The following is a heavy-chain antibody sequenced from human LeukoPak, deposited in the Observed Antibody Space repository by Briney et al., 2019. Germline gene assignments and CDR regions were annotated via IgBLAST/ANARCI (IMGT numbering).Heavy chain of an antibody. J-gene: IGHJ4*02. CDR3: ARDGDYHDSSGYFGY. Sequence: PGGSLRLSCAASGFTVSSNYMSWVRQAPGKGLEWVSVIYSGGSTYYADSVKGRFTISRDNSKNTLYLQMNSLRAEDTAVYYCARDGDYHDSSGYFGYWGQGTLVTVSS. D-gene: IGHD3-22*01. CDR2: IYSGGST. V-gene: IGHV3-66*02. CDR1: GFTVSSNY.